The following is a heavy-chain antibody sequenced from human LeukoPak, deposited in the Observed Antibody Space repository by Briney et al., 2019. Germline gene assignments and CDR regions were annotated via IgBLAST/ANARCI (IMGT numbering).Heavy chain of an antibody. CDR3: ARGITMVREGFDY. J-gene: IGHJ4*02. CDR1: GGTFSSYA. Sequence: SVKVSCKAPGGTFSSYAISWVRQAPGQGLEWMGGIIPIFGTANYAQKFQGRVTITADESTSTAYMELSSLRSEDTAVYYCARGITMVREGFDYWGQGTLVTVSS. CDR2: IIPIFGTA. D-gene: IGHD3-10*01. V-gene: IGHV1-69*13.